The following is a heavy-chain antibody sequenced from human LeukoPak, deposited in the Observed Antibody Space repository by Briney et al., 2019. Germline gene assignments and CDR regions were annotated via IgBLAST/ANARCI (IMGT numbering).Heavy chain of an antibody. CDR1: GFIVSSKY. CDR2: IYSGGST. J-gene: IGHJ4*02. CDR3: ARAGPIDY. V-gene: IGHV3-53*01. Sequence: GGSLRLSCAASGFIVSSKYMSWVRQAPGKGLEWVSVIYSGGSTYYAASVEGRFTFSRDNSKNTVYLQMNNLRVDDTAVYYCARAGPIDYWGQGILVTVSS.